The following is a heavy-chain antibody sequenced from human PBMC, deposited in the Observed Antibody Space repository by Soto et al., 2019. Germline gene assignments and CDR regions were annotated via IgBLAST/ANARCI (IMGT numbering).Heavy chain of an antibody. V-gene: IGHV1-69*13. D-gene: IGHD2-15*01. Sequence: SVKVSCKASGGTFSSYAISWVRQAPGQGLEWMGGIIPIFGTANYAQKFQGRVTITADESTSTAYMELSSLRSEDTAVYYCARVGCSGGSCYLIGYFDYWGQGTLVTVSS. CDR1: GGTFSSYA. CDR3: ARVGCSGGSCYLIGYFDY. J-gene: IGHJ4*02. CDR2: IIPIFGTA.